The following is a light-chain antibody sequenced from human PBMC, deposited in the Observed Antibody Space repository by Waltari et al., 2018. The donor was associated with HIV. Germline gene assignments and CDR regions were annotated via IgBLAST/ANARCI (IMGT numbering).Light chain of an antibody. CDR2: AAS. V-gene: IGKV1-39*01. J-gene: IGKJ2*01. CDR3: QQGYLPPYT. Sequence: DIQMTQSPSSLSASVGDRVTITCRASQSISTFLNWYHHKPGKAPKLLIYAASNLQNGVPSRFSGSVSGTDFTLTISGLQPDDFATYYCQQGYLPPYTFGHGTKLEIK. CDR1: QSISTF.